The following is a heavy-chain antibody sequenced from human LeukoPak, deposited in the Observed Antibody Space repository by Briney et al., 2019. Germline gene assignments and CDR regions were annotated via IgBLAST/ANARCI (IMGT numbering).Heavy chain of an antibody. CDR2: ISSSTSYI. J-gene: IGHJ4*02. Sequence: GGSLRLSCAASGFTFSRYSMYWVRQAPGKGLEWVSSISSSTSYIYYTDSVKGRFTISRDNAKNSLYLQMNSLRAEDTAVYYCARGADSGYSSDNWGQGTLVSVSS. CDR3: ARGADSGYSSDN. CDR1: GFTFSRYS. D-gene: IGHD3-9*01. V-gene: IGHV3-21*01.